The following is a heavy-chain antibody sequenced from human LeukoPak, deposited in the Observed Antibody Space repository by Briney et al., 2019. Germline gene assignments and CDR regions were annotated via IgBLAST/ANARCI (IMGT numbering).Heavy chain of an antibody. Sequence: GGSLRLSCSASGFTFSSYAMHWVRQAPGKGLEYVSAISSNGGSTYYADSVKGRFTISRDNSKNTLYLQMSSLRAEDTAVYYCVKDRGDDFWSGYPNYYGMDVWGQGTTVTVS. J-gene: IGHJ6*02. CDR3: VKDRGDDFWSGYPNYYGMDV. V-gene: IGHV3-64D*06. CDR1: GFTFSSYA. D-gene: IGHD3-3*01. CDR2: ISSNGGST.